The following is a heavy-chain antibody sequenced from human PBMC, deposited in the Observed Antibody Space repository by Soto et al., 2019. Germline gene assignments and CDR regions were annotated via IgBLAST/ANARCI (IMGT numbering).Heavy chain of an antibody. CDR2: ISVYNGNT. Sequence: QVKLVQSGTEVKKPGASLKVSCKASGYSFATSGISWFRQAPGQGLEWMGWISVYNGNTNYDQKLHDRVTMTTDTSTTTAYLELRSLRSDDTAVYYCARAGQYYDSSGYVNWGQGTLVTVSS. D-gene: IGHD3-22*01. V-gene: IGHV1-18*01. CDR1: GYSFATSG. CDR3: ARAGQYYDSSGYVN. J-gene: IGHJ4*02.